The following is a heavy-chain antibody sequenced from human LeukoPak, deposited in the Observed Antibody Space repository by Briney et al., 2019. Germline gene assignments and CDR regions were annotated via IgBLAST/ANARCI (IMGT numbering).Heavy chain of an antibody. CDR2: INSDGSST. CDR1: GFTFSSYW. V-gene: IGHV3-74*01. J-gene: IGHJ4*02. D-gene: IGHD2-2*03. Sequence: GGSLRLSCAASGFTFSSYWMHWVRQVPGKGLLWVSRINSDGSSTSYADSVKGRFTISRDNAKNTLYLQMNSLRAEDTAVYYCARGFGYCSGTSCYHDNWGQGTLVTVSS. CDR3: ARGFGYCSGTSCYHDN.